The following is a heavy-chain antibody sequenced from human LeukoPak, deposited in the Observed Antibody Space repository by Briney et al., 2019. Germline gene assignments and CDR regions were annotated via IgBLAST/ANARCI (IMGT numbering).Heavy chain of an antibody. CDR1: GGSISSSSYY. J-gene: IGHJ4*02. CDR2: VNHSGST. Sequence: PSETLSLTCTVSGGSISSSSYYWGWIRQPPGKGLEWIGEVNHSGSTNYNPSLKSRVTISVDTSKNQFSLKLSSVTAADTAVYYCARGRDNWNKRVSRSFDYWGQGTLVTVSS. D-gene: IGHD1/OR15-1a*01. CDR3: ARGRDNWNKRVSRSFDY. V-gene: IGHV4-39*07.